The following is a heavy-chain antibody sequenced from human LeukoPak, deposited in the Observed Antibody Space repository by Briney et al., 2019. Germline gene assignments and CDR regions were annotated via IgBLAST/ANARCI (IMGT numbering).Heavy chain of an antibody. CDR3: ARVYDSSGPLAIDY. CDR2: VYYSGDT. Sequence: KSSETLSLTCTVSGDSVSGVYWSWIRQPPGKGLEWIGYVYYSGDTNYNPSLKSRVTMSVDTSKNQFSLKLSSVTAADTAVYYCARVYDSSGPLAIDYWGQGTLVTVSS. J-gene: IGHJ4*02. D-gene: IGHD3-22*01. V-gene: IGHV4-59*02. CDR1: GDSVSGVY.